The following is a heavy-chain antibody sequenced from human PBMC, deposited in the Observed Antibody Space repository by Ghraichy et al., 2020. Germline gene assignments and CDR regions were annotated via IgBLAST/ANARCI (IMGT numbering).Heavy chain of an antibody. V-gene: IGHV4-34*01. CDR3: ARGQCLRYNSLYYYGLDV. D-gene: IGHD5/OR15-5a*01. J-gene: IGHJ6*02. CDR1: GGSFSGYY. Sequence: SETLSLTCSVYGGSFSGYYWSWIRQPPGRGLEWIAEINHSGNTNYNPSLKSRVTVSVDTSKNQFFLKLSSVTAADTAVYYCARGQCLRYNSLYYYGLDVWGQGTTVTVSS. CDR2: INHSGNT.